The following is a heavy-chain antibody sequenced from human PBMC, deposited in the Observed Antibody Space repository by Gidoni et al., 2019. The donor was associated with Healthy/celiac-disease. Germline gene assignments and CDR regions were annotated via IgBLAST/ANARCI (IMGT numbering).Heavy chain of an antibody. CDR1: GYTFTSYG. CDR3: ARDLDYDILTGYDDYYYYYGMDV. Sequence: QVQLVQSGAEVKKPGASVKVSCKASGYTFTSYGISWVRQAPGQGLEWMGWISAYNGNTNYAQKLQGRVTMTTDTSTSTAYMELRSLRSDDTAVYYCARDLDYDILTGYDDYYYYYGMDVWGQGTTVTVSS. J-gene: IGHJ6*02. CDR2: ISAYNGNT. D-gene: IGHD3-9*01. V-gene: IGHV1-18*01.